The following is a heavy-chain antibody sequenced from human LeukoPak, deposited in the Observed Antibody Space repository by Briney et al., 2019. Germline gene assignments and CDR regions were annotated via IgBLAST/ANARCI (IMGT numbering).Heavy chain of an antibody. CDR3: ARETRDSSGFGAFDI. V-gene: IGHV3-48*03. CDR1: RFSFSTSE. J-gene: IGHJ3*02. D-gene: IGHD3-22*01. CDR2: ISTTGSDI. Sequence: PGGSLRLSCVASRFSFSTSEMSWVHQAPGKGLEWLSYISTTGSDIIYADSVKGRFTMSRENAKNSLFLQMNSLRAEDTALYYCARETRDSSGFGAFDIWGGGKMVIVS.